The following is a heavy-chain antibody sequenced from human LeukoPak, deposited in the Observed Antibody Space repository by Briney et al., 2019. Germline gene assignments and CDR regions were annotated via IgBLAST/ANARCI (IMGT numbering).Heavy chain of an antibody. Sequence: GGSLRLSCAASGFTFSSYWMSWVRQAPGKGLEWVANIKQDGSEKYYVDSVKGRFTISRDNAKNSLYLQMNSLRAEDTAVYYCARERTVTIMRDRYNWFDPWGQGTLVTVSS. J-gene: IGHJ5*02. D-gene: IGHD4-17*01. CDR1: GFTFSSYW. CDR2: IKQDGSEK. CDR3: ARERTVTIMRDRYNWFDP. V-gene: IGHV3-7*03.